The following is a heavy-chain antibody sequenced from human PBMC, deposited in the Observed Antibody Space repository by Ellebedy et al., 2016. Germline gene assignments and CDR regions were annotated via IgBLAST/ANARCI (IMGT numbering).Heavy chain of an antibody. Sequence: GESLKISCAASGLAFTNAWMNWVRQAPGKGLEWVSTLYSGGTILYADSVKGRFTISRDNSKNTLYLQMNRLRAEDTAVYYCARDNSRKDDYWGQGTLVTVSS. CDR3: ARDNSRKDDY. CDR2: LYSGGTI. CDR1: GLAFTNAW. V-gene: IGHV3-53*01. J-gene: IGHJ4*02. D-gene: IGHD6-13*01.